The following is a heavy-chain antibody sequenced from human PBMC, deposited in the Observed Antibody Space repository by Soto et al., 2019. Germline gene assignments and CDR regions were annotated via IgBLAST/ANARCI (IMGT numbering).Heavy chain of an antibody. V-gene: IGHV1-18*01. Sequence: ASVKVSCKASGYTFTSYGMSWVRQAPGQGLEWMGWISAYNGNTNYAQKLQGRVTMTTDTSTSTAYMELRSLRSDDTAVYYCARDPASYGDYVSWFDPWGQGALVTVSS. CDR1: GYTFTSYG. J-gene: IGHJ5*02. CDR2: ISAYNGNT. CDR3: ARDPASYGDYVSWFDP. D-gene: IGHD4-17*01.